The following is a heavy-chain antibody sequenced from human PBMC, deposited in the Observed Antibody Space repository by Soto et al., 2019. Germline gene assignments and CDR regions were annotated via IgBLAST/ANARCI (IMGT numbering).Heavy chain of an antibody. CDR2: IYYSGST. V-gene: IGHV4-39*01. D-gene: IGHD3-10*01. CDR3: AGGTYYYGSGSYYTLDY. J-gene: IGHJ4*02. Sequence: SETLSLTCTVSGGSISSSSYYWGWIRQPPGKGLEWIGSIYYSGSTYYNPSLKSRVTISVDTSKNQFSLKLSSVTAADTAVYYCAGGTYYYGSGSYYTLDYWGQGTLVTVSS. CDR1: GGSISSSSYY.